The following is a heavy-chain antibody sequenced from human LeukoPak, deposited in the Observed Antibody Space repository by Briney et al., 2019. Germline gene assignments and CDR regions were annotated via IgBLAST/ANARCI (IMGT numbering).Heavy chain of an antibody. D-gene: IGHD4-17*01. CDR1: GFTFSSYA. CDR2: ISGSGGST. Sequence: PGGSLRLSCAASGFTFSSYAMSWVRQAPGKGLEWVSAISGSGGSTYYADSVKGRFTISRYNSKNTLYLQMNSLRAEDTAVYYCAKDLVRDYGGHYWGQGTLVTVSS. V-gene: IGHV3-23*01. CDR3: AKDLVRDYGGHY. J-gene: IGHJ4*02.